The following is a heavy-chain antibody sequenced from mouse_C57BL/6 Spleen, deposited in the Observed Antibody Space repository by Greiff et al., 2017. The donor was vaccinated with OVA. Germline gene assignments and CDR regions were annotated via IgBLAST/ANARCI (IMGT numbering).Heavy chain of an antibody. CDR1: GYTFTSYW. J-gene: IGHJ2*01. CDR3: ARGDLLWLRRFDY. V-gene: IGHV1-52*01. D-gene: IGHD2-2*01. Sequence: QVQLRQPGAELVRPGSSVKLSCKASGYTFTSYWMHWVKQRPIQGLEWIGNIDPSDSETHYNQKFKDKATLTVDKSSSTAYMQLSSLTSEDSAVYYCARGDLLWLRRFDYWGQGTTLTVSS. CDR2: IDPSDSET.